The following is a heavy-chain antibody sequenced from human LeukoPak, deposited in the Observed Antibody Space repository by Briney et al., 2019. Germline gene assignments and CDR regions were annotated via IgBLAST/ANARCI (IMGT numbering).Heavy chain of an antibody. V-gene: IGHV3-11*01. CDR2: ISSSGSTI. Sequence: GGSLRLPCAASGLTFSDYYMSWIRQAPGKGLEWVSYISSSGSTIYYADSVKGRFTISRDNAKNSLYLQMNSLRAEDTAVYYCARLSTNSYYDILTGSIDYWGQGTLVTVSS. CDR3: ARLSTNSYYDILTGSIDY. CDR1: GLTFSDYY. J-gene: IGHJ4*02. D-gene: IGHD3-9*01.